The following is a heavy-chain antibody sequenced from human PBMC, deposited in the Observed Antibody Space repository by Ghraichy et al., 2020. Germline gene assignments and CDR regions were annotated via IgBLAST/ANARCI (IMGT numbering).Heavy chain of an antibody. D-gene: IGHD1-26*01. CDR3: ASDLSGRSGS. Sequence: GGSLRLSCAASGFTFRHFWMHWVRQVPGQGLVWVSRMNEDGTITTYADSVKGRFTISRDNAKNTLYLQMNSLRVDDSAVYYCASDLSGRSGSWGQGTLVTVSP. CDR1: GFTFRHFW. V-gene: IGHV3-74*01. CDR2: MNEDGTIT. J-gene: IGHJ5*02.